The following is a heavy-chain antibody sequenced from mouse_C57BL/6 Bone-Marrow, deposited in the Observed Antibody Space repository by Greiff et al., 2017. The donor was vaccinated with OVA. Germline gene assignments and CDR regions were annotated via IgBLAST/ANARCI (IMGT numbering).Heavy chain of an antibody. J-gene: IGHJ3*01. CDR1: GFNIKDYY. V-gene: IGHV14-2*01. CDR3: ARRVDSSGYTWFAY. CDR2: IDPEDGET. D-gene: IGHD3-2*02. Sequence: VQLQQSGAELVKPGASVKLSCTASGFNIKDYYMHWVKQRTEQGLEWIGRIDPEDGETKYAPKFQGKATITADTSSNTAYLPLSSLTSEDTAVYYCARRVDSSGYTWFAYGGQGTLVTVSA.